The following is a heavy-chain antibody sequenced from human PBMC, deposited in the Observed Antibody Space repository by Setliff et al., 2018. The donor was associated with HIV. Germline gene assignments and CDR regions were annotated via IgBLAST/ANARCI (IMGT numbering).Heavy chain of an antibody. CDR1: GYTFTTYS. D-gene: IGHD1-20*01. CDR2: INPKTGDT. J-gene: IGHJ4*02. V-gene: IGHV1-2*02. Sequence: GASVKVSCKASGYTFTTYSLHWVRQAPGQSLEWMGWINPKTGDTHFPRKFQGRVTTTSDTSFNTAYMELSRLRSDDTAVYYCARAPMIRYTSGGLDYWGQGTLVTVSS. CDR3: ARAPMIRYTSGGLDY.